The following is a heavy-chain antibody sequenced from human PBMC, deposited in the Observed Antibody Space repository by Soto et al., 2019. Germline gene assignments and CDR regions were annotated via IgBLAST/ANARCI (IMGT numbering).Heavy chain of an antibody. D-gene: IGHD3-10*02. CDR1: GFSLSGYS. Sequence: PSETLSLTCPFSGFSLSGYSWSWIRQSPGKGLEWIGYVYSGGGTNYSPSFMGRVTISVDTSKNQFSLKLSSVTAADTAVYYCARTLFGWGIWFDPWGQGTLVTVSS. CDR2: VYSGGGT. J-gene: IGHJ5*02. V-gene: IGHV4-59*01. CDR3: ARTLFGWGIWFDP.